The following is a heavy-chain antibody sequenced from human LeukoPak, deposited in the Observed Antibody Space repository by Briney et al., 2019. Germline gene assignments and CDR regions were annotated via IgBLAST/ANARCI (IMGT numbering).Heavy chain of an antibody. CDR1: GFTFSSYA. Sequence: GGSLRLSCAASGFTFSSYALHWVRQAPGKGLEWVAVISYDGSNKYYADSVKGRFTISRDNSKNTLSLQMNSLRAEDTAVYYCARGGGGVVVSYYFDYWGQGTLVTVS. V-gene: IGHV3-30*04. CDR3: ARGGGGVVVSYYFDY. CDR2: ISYDGSNK. D-gene: IGHD2-15*01. J-gene: IGHJ4*02.